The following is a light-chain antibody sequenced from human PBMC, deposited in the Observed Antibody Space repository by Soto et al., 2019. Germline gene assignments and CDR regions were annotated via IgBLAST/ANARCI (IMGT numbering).Light chain of an antibody. CDR1: QSVSSN. Sequence: EIVMTQSPATLSVSPGERATLSCRASQSVSSNLAWYHQNPAQLPRLLVYGASTRATGIPARFSGSGSGTEFTLTISSLQSEDFAVYYCQQYNNWPPLTFGGGTKVEIK. CDR2: GAS. CDR3: QQYNNWPPLT. J-gene: IGKJ4*01. V-gene: IGKV3-15*01.